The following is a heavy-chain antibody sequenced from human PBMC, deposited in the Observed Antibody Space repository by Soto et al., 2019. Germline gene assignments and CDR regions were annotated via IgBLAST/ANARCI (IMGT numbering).Heavy chain of an antibody. CDR1: GGSISSDHW. Sequence: QVQLQQSGPGLVKSSGTLSLTCAVYGGSISSDHWWPWVRQPPGKGLEWVGEIYHSGSTAYSPSLKSRVTISVDKSKNQVSLYLRSVTAADTAVYYCTRRPFRNRRGGVDLWGQGTLVTVSS. J-gene: IGHJ5*02. D-gene: IGHD3-10*01. CDR3: TRRPFRNRRGGVDL. CDR2: IYHSGST. V-gene: IGHV4-4*02.